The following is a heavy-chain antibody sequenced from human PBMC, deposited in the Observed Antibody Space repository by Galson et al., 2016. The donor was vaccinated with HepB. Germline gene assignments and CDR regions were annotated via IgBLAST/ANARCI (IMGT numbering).Heavy chain of an antibody. CDR2: IWYDSSRT. J-gene: IGHJ5*02. CDR1: GFTFSNYG. Sequence: SLRLSCAVSGFTFSNYGMYWVRQAPGKGLEWVANIWYDSSRTYYADSVKGRFTISRDNSKSTVFLQMNSLRGEDTAVYYCARGNYDSPGYFFDNWFDPWGQGTLVTVSS. V-gene: IGHV3-33*07. CDR3: ARGNYDSPGYFFDNWFDP. D-gene: IGHD3-22*01.